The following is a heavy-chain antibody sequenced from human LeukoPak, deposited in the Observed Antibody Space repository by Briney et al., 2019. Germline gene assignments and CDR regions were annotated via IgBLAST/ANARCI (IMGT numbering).Heavy chain of an antibody. CDR2: IKSKTDGGTT. Sequence: GGSLRLSCAASGFTFSSYTMNWVRQAPGKGLEWVGRIKSKTDGGTTDYAAPVKGRFTISRDDSKNTLYLQMNSLKTEDTAVYYCTTITSVVVVAATPASFDYWGQGTLVTVSS. CDR1: GFTFSSYT. D-gene: IGHD2-15*01. V-gene: IGHV3-15*01. J-gene: IGHJ4*02. CDR3: TTITSVVVVAATPASFDY.